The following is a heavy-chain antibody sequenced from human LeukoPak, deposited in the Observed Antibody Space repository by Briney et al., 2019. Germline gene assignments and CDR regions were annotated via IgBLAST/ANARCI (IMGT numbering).Heavy chain of an antibody. D-gene: IGHD5-12*01. CDR3: ARYPYSDSGVWQAFDY. CDR2: MHYSGIT. V-gene: IGHV4-39*01. CDR1: GGSISSGSHY. J-gene: IGHJ4*02. Sequence: PETLSLTCIVPGGSISSGSHYWGWIRQPPGKGLEWTGCMHYSGITYYNPSLTSRVTISVDTSKNQFSLRLTSVTAADTAVYYCARYPYSDSGVWQAFDYWGQGTLVTVSS.